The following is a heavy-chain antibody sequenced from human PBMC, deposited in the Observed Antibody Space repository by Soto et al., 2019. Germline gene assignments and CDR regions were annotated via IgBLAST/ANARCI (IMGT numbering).Heavy chain of an antibody. Sequence: SETLSLTCAVYGGSFSGYYWSWIRQPPGKGLEWIGEINHSGSTNYNPSLKSRVTISVDTSKNQFSLKLSSVTAADTAVYYCARVGYYDFWSGYPYYYYYYMDVWGKGTTVTVSS. CDR2: INHSGST. CDR1: GGSFSGYY. V-gene: IGHV4-34*01. D-gene: IGHD3-3*01. J-gene: IGHJ6*03. CDR3: ARVGYYDFWSGYPYYYYYYMDV.